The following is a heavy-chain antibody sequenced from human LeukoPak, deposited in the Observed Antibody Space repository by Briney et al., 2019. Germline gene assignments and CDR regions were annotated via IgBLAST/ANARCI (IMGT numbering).Heavy chain of an antibody. CDR3: ARDGSQEVGAITFDY. CDR2: IYSGGST. CDR1: GFTVSSNY. J-gene: IGHJ4*02. Sequence: GGSLRLSCAASGFTVSSNYMSWVRQAPGKGLEWVSVIYSGGSTYYADSVKGRFTISRDNSKNTLYLQMNSLRAEDTAVYYCARDGSQEVGAITFDYWGQGTLVTVSS. D-gene: IGHD1-26*01. V-gene: IGHV3-66*01.